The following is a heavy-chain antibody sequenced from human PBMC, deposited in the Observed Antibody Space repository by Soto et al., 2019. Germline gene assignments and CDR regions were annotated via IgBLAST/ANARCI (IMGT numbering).Heavy chain of an antibody. V-gene: IGHV3-33*01. CDR1: GVIFSNFG. D-gene: IGHD1-26*01. J-gene: IGHJ4*02. CDR2: IWHDGSNK. Sequence: PGGSLRLSFAASGVIFSNFGMHWVRQAPGKGLEWVGIIWHDGSNKYYADSVEGRFTISRDNSKNTVYLQMNSLRGEDTGIYYCAGFYVAAGAAPLEYWGQGTLATVSS. CDR3: AGFYVAAGAAPLEY.